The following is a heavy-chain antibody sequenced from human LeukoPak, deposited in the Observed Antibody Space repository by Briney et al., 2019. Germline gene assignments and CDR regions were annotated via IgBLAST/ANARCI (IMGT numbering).Heavy chain of an antibody. CDR3: ARVGYYYGMDV. CDR2: IYYSGST. CDR1: GGSISSYY. Sequence: SETLSLTCTVSGGSISSYYWSWIRQPPGKGLGWIGYIYYSGSTNYNPSLKSRVTISVDTSKNQFSLKLSSVTAADTAVYYCARVGYYYGMDVWGQGTTVTVSS. V-gene: IGHV4-59*12. J-gene: IGHJ6*02.